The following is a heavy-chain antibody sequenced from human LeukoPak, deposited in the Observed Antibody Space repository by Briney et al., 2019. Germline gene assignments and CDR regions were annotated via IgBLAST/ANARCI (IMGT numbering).Heavy chain of an antibody. V-gene: IGHV4-34*01. Sequence: KPSETLSLTCAVYGGSFSGYYWSWIRQPPGKGLEWIGEINHSGSTNYNPSLKSRVTISVDTSKNQFSLKLSSVTAADTAVYYCARDQGYYGSGSYLFWGQGTLVTVSS. CDR1: GGSFSGYY. J-gene: IGHJ4*02. CDR2: INHSGST. D-gene: IGHD3-10*01. CDR3: ARDQGYYGSGSYLF.